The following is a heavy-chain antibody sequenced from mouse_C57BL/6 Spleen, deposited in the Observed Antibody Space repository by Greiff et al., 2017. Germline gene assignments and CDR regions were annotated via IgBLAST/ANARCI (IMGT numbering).Heavy chain of an antibody. D-gene: IGHD1-1*01. CDR2: INYDGSST. Sequence: EVMLVESEGGLVQPGSSMKLSCTASGFTFSDYYMAWVRQVPEKGLEWVANINYDGSSTYYLDSLKSRFIISRDNAKNILYLQMSSLKSEDTATYYCARDSWDAMDYWGQGTSVTVSS. J-gene: IGHJ4*01. V-gene: IGHV5-16*01. CDR3: ARDSWDAMDY. CDR1: GFTFSDYY.